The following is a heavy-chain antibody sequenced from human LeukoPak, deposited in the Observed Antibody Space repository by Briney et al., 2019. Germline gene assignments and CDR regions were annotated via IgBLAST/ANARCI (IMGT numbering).Heavy chain of an antibody. J-gene: IGHJ3*02. CDR2: IYYSGST. CDR1: GGSISCSSYY. Sequence: PSETLSLTCTVSGGSISCSSYYWGWIRRPPGKGLEWIGSIYYSGSTYYNPSLKSRVTISVDTSKNQFSLKLSSVTAADTAVYYCAREVAPAAFDIWGQGTMVTVSS. CDR3: AREVAPAAFDI. V-gene: IGHV4-39*07. D-gene: IGHD2-15*01.